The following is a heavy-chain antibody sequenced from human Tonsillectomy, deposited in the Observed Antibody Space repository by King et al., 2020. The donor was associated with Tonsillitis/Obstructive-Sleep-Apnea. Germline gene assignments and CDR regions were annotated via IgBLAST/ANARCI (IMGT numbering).Heavy chain of an antibody. V-gene: IGHV4-39*01. CDR1: GGSISSSRYY. J-gene: IGHJ6*03. Sequence: QLQESGPGLVKPSETLSLSCTVSGGSISSSRYYWGWIRQPPGQGLEWIGTIYYNGDTYYHPSLKSRVTVSIDTSENQFSLKVTSVTAADTAVYYCARHAPDMDNYYYYMDVWGKGTTVTVSS. CDR2: IYYNGDT. D-gene: IGHD3-9*01. CDR3: ARHAPDMDNYYYYMDV.